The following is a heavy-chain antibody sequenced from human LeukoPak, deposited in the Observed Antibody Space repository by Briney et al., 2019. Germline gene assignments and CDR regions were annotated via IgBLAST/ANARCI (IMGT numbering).Heavy chain of an antibody. CDR3: TTNRVAAAGDD. Sequence: GGSLRLSCAASGFTFSSYWMTWVRQAPGKRLEWVANIRPDGSGTYYVDSVKGRFIVSRDNAKNSLYLQMNSLRTDDTAVYYCTTNRVAAAGDDWGQGTLVTVSS. V-gene: IGHV3-7*01. CDR1: GFTFSSYW. CDR2: IRPDGSGT. J-gene: IGHJ1*01. D-gene: IGHD6-13*01.